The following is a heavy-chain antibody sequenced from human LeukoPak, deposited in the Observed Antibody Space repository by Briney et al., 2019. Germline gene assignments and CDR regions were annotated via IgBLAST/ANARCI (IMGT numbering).Heavy chain of an antibody. CDR1: GYTFTGYY. J-gene: IGHJ4*02. D-gene: IGHD3-9*01. Sequence: ASVKVSCKASGYTFTGYYMHWVRQAPGQGLEWMGWINPNSGGTNYAQKFQGRVTMTRDTSISTAYMELSRLRSDDTAVYYCARNSRLRYFDGLSKGPYFDYWGQGTLVTVSS. CDR2: INPNSGGT. CDR3: ARNSRLRYFDGLSKGPYFDY. V-gene: IGHV1-2*02.